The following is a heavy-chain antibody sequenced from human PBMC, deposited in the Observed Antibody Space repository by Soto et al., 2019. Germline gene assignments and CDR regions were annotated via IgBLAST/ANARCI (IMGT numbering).Heavy chain of an antibody. CDR3: VKDAYYYDSSGYSNPGYYGMDV. CDR1: GLTFSSYA. D-gene: IGHD3-22*01. Sequence: PGGSLRLSCSASGLTFSSYAMHWVRQARGKGLEYVSAISSNGGSTYYADSVKGRFTISRDNSKNTLYLQMSSLRAEDTAVNYCVKDAYYYDSSGYSNPGYYGMDVWGQGTTVTVSS. CDR2: ISSNGGST. V-gene: IGHV3-64D*06. J-gene: IGHJ6*02.